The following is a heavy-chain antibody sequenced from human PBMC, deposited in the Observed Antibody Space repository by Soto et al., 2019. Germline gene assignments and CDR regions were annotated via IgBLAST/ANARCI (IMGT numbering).Heavy chain of an antibody. CDR2: IFPDDSDT. CDR3: FRGGVTSRTFDY. D-gene: IGHD3-16*01. J-gene: IGHJ4*02. CDR1: GYSFTSYW. Sequence: PGESLKISCKGSGYSFTSYWIGWVRQMPGQGLEWMGIIFPDDSDTRYSPSFQGHVTISVDESISTAYVQWSSLKASDSAIYYCFRGGVTSRTFDYWGQGTLVTVSS. V-gene: IGHV5-51*01.